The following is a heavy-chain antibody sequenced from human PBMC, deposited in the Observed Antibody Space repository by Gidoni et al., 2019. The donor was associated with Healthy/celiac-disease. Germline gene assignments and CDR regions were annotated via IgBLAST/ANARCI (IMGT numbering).Heavy chain of an antibody. J-gene: IGHJ6*02. Sequence: QVQLVQSGAEVKKPGASVKVSCKASGYTFTGYYMHWVRQAPGQGLEWMGWINPNSGGTNYAQKFQGRVTMTRDTSISTAYMELSRLRSDDTAVYYCARGRIAARFYYGMDVWGQGTTVTVSS. CDR1: GYTFTGYY. D-gene: IGHD6-6*01. V-gene: IGHV1-2*02. CDR2: INPNSGGT. CDR3: ARGRIAARFYYGMDV.